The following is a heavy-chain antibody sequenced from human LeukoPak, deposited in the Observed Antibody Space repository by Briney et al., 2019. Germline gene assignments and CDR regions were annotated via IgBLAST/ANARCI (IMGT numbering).Heavy chain of an antibody. Sequence: SETLSLTCTVSGGSISSGGYYWSWIRQHPGKGLEWIGYIYYSGSTNYNPSLKSRVTISVDTSKNQFSLKLSSVTAADTAVYYCARENGAYYYGSGSYFMSGWFDPWGQGTLVTVSS. CDR3: ARENGAYYYGSGSYFMSGWFDP. CDR1: GGSISSGGYY. V-gene: IGHV4-61*08. D-gene: IGHD3-10*01. J-gene: IGHJ5*02. CDR2: IYYSGST.